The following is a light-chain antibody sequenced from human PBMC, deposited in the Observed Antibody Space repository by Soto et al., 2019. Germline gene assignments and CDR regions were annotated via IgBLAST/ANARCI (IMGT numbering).Light chain of an antibody. V-gene: IGKV1-39*01. CDR1: HSISSC. CDR2: AVS. J-gene: IGKJ2*01. CDR3: QQSYNTPRT. Sequence: DIQMTQSPSSLSASVGDRVTITCRASHSISSCLNWYQQKPGKAPKLLIYAVSTLQGGVPPRFSGSGSGTDFTLTISSLQPEDFATYYCQQSYNTPRTLGQGTKLEIK.